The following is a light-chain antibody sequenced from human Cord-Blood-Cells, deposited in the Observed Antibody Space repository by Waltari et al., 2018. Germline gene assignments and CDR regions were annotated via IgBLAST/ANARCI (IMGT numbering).Light chain of an antibody. CDR3: CSYAGSSTWV. CDR2: EVS. Sequence: QSALTQPASVSGSPGQSITISCTGTSSDVGSYNLVSWYQQHPGKAPKLILCEVSKRPSGVSNRFSGSKSGNAASLTISGLQAEDEADYYCCSYAGSSTWVFGGGTKLTVL. V-gene: IGLV2-23*02. CDR1: SSDVGSYNL. J-gene: IGLJ3*02.